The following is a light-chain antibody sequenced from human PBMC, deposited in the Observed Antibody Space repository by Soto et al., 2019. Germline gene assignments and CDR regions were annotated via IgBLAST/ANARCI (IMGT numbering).Light chain of an antibody. J-gene: IGKJ1*01. CDR1: QSISIW. CDR3: QQYNSYSRT. V-gene: IGKV1-5*03. CDR2: RAS. Sequence: DIQMTQSPSTLSASVGDRVTITCRASQSISIWLAWYQHKPGKAPKVLIYRASSLESGVPSRFSGSGSGTEFTLTISSLQPDDFATYYCQQYNSYSRTFGQGTKVEIK.